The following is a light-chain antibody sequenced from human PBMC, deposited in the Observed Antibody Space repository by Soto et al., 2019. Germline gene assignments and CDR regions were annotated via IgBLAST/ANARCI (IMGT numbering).Light chain of an antibody. CDR1: ITDVGGNAF. Sequence: QSALTQPASASGSPGQSITISCSGTITDVGGNAFVSWYQQHPAAAPIVIIYDVNQRPAGVSNGFFDSESGDTASLTISGYETEDEADYYCGSYSPSGSVVFGGGTKVTVL. J-gene: IGLJ2*01. CDR3: GSYSPSGSVV. CDR2: DVN. V-gene: IGLV2-14*01.